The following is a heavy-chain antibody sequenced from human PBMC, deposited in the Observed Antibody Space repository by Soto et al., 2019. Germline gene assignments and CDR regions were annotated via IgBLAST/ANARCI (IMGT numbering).Heavy chain of an antibody. Sequence: GALRHPYAAFSMTFKSYAMSWVPQAPGKGREGVSTISAGGGSTYYADSVKGRFTISRDNSKNTLYLKTNSLRAEDKAIFYCAKVQWNDPLTGYYSSWGQGTLVNVS. J-gene: IGHJ5*02. V-gene: IGHV3-23*01. CDR2: ISAGGGST. CDR1: SMTFKSYA. CDR3: AKVQWNDPLTGYYSS. D-gene: IGHD3-9*01.